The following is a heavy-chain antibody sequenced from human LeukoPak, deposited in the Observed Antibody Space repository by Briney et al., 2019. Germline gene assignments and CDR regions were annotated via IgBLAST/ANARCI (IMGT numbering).Heavy chain of an antibody. CDR1: GGSISSSNW. Sequence: PSETLSLTCAVSGGSISSSNWWSWVRQPPGKGLEWIGEIYHSGSTNYNPSLKSRVTISVDKSKNQFSLKLSSVTAADTAVYYCARDLGGYSGYDSYWGQGTLVTVSS. J-gene: IGHJ4*02. CDR3: ARDLGGYSGYDSY. D-gene: IGHD5-12*01. V-gene: IGHV4-4*02. CDR2: IYHSGST.